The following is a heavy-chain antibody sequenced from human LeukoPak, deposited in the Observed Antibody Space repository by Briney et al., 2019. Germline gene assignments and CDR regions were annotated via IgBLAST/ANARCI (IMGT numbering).Heavy chain of an antibody. J-gene: IGHJ6*04. CDR1: GGSISSGGYS. CDR3: ASTVTPDGMDV. D-gene: IGHD4-17*01. V-gene: IGHV4-30-2*01. Sequence: PSQTLSLTCAVSGGSISSGGYSWSWIRQPPGKGLEWIGYIYHSGSTYYNPPLKSRVTISVDRSKNQFSLKLSSVTAADTAVYYCASTVTPDGMDVWGKGTTVTVSS. CDR2: IYHSGST.